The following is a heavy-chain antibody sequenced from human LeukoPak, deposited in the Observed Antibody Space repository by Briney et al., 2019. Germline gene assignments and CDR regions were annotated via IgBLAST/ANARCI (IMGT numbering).Heavy chain of an antibody. CDR3: ARGLWNYEIDY. J-gene: IGHJ4*02. CDR1: GGSVSSGSYY. Sequence: SETLSLTCTVSGGSVSSGSYYWSWIRQPPGKGLEWIGYIYYSGSTNYNPSLKSRVTISVDTSKNQFSLKLSSVTAADTAVYYCARGLWNYEIDYWGQGTLVTVSS. V-gene: IGHV4-61*01. CDR2: IYYSGST. D-gene: IGHD1-7*01.